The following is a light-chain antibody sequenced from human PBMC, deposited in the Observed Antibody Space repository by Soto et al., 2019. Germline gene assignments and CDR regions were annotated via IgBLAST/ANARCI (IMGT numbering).Light chain of an antibody. CDR1: QDIRTY. V-gene: IGKV1-33*01. J-gene: IGKJ4*02. Sequence: DVRMTQSAFSLSASVGDRVTLTCQASQDIRTYVNWYQQKPGKAPKLLIYDASILETGVPSRFSGSGSGTDFTLTISCLQSEDFATYYCQQFYSFPTTFGEGTKVDIK. CDR3: QQFYSFPTT. CDR2: DAS.